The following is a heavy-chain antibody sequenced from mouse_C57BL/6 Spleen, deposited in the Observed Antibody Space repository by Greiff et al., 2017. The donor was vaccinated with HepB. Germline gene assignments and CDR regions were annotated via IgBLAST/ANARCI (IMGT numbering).Heavy chain of an antibody. CDR3: ARRPTIVTYYFDY. CDR2: ISSGGSYT. V-gene: IGHV5-6*01. D-gene: IGHD2-5*01. Sequence: DVHLVESGGDLVKPGGSLKLSCAASGFTFSSYGMSWVRQTPDKRLEWVATISSGGSYTYYPDSVKGRFTISRDNAKNTLYLQMSSLKSEDTAMYYCARRPTIVTYYFDYWGQGTTLTVSS. CDR1: GFTFSSYG. J-gene: IGHJ2*01.